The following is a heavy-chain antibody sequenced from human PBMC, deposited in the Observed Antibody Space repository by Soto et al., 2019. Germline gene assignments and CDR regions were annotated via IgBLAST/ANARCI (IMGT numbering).Heavy chain of an antibody. V-gene: IGHV4-39*01. CDR1: GGSISSSSYY. D-gene: IGHD4-17*01. CDR3: ARGTGYGDFPKFDY. Sequence: SETLSLTCTVSGGSISSSSYYWGWIRQPPGKGLEWIGSIYYSGSTYYNPSLKSRVTVSVDTSKNQFSLKLSSVTAADTAVYYCARGTGYGDFPKFDYWGQGALVTVSS. J-gene: IGHJ4*02. CDR2: IYYSGST.